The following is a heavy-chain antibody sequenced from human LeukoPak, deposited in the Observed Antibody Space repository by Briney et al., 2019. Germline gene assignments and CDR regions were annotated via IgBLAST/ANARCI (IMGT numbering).Heavy chain of an antibody. CDR3: ARDKRYSSSWYPDY. V-gene: IGHV1-2*02. J-gene: IGHJ4*02. Sequence: ASVKVSCKASGHTFTGYYMYWVRQAPGQGLEWMGWINPNSGGTNYAQKFQGRVIMTRDTSISTAYMELSRLRSDDTAVYYCARDKRYSSSWYPDYWGQGTLVTVSS. CDR2: INPNSGGT. CDR1: GHTFTGYY. D-gene: IGHD6-13*01.